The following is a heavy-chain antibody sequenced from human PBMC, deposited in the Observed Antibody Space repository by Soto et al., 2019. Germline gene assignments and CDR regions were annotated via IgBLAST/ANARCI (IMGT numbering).Heavy chain of an antibody. D-gene: IGHD3-10*01. CDR2: IYYSGST. J-gene: IGHJ4*02. Sequence: SETLPLTCTVFDSSISSGGYYWSWIRQHPGKGLEWIGYIYYSGSTYYNPSLKSRVTISVDTSKNQFSLKLSSVTAADTAVYYCASPPITMVRGVMEPFAPYWGQGTLVTVSS. CDR3: ASPPITMVRGVMEPFAPY. CDR1: DSSISSGGYY. V-gene: IGHV4-31*03.